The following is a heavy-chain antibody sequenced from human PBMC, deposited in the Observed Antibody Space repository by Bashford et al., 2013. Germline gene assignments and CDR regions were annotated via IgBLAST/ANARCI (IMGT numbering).Heavy chain of an antibody. Sequence: SETLSLTCTVPDGSIRSYLWSWIRQPQGRAWSGLEISITVGPKLPPSLNSRVTVSVDASKNHFSLRLSSVTAADTAVYYCARWSEAAHSFDSWGQGSLVTVSS. V-gene: IGHV4-59*12. D-gene: IGHD6-6*01. CDR1: DGSIRSYL. CDR2: SITVGP. CDR3: ARWSEAAHSFDS. J-gene: IGHJ4*02.